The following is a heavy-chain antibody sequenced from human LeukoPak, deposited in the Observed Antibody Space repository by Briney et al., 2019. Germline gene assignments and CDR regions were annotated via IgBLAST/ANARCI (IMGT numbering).Heavy chain of an antibody. Sequence: SQTLSLTCTVSGGSISSGDYYWSWLRQPPGKGLEWIGYIYYSGSTYYNPSLKSRVTISVDTSKNQFSLKLSSVTAADTAVYYCARAHQVGITDAFDIWGQGTMVTVSS. D-gene: IGHD3-16*01. CDR2: IYYSGST. CDR1: GGSISSGDYY. CDR3: ARAHQVGITDAFDI. J-gene: IGHJ3*02. V-gene: IGHV4-30-4*01.